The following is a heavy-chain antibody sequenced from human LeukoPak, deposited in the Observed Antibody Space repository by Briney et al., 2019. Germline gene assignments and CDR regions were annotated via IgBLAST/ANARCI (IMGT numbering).Heavy chain of an antibody. CDR3: AKSGGSYPFDY. D-gene: IGHD1-26*01. V-gene: IGHV3-23*01. Sequence: GGSLRLSCAASGFTVSSNYMSWVRQAPGKGLEWVSAISGSGGSTYYADSVKGRFTISRDNSKNTLYLQMNSLRAEDTAVYYCAKSGGSYPFDYWGQGTLVTVSS. CDR2: ISGSGGST. CDR1: GFTVSSNY. J-gene: IGHJ4*02.